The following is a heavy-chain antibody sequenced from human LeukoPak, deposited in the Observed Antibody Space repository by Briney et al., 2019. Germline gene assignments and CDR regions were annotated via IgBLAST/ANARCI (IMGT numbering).Heavy chain of an antibody. CDR3: ATRVIPSAMDAFDI. J-gene: IGHJ3*02. V-gene: IGHV5-51*01. D-gene: IGHD2-2*01. CDR1: GYKFTAFW. CDR2: IYPGDSDT. Sequence: GESLKISCKGSGYKFTAFWIGWVRQMPGRGLECIGFIYPGDSDTRYTPSFQGQVSISADNSITTAYLVWDRLRASDTAMYYCATRVIPSAMDAFDIWGQGTLVTVSS.